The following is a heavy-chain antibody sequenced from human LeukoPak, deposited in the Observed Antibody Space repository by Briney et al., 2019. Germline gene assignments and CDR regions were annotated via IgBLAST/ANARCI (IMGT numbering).Heavy chain of an antibody. J-gene: IGHJ4*02. CDR1: GYIFTGHY. CDR2: INPNSGGT. Sequence: SVKVSCKASGYIFTGHYMHWVRQAPGQGLEWMGRINPNSGGTNYAQKFQGRGTMTRDTSISTAYMEVSRLRFDDTAVYYCARDGDYDTDFDYWGQGTLVTVSS. CDR3: ARDGDYDTDFDY. D-gene: IGHD4-17*01. V-gene: IGHV1-2*06.